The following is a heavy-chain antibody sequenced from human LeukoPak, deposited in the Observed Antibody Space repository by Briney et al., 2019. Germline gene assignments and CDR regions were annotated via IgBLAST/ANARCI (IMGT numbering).Heavy chain of an antibody. CDR3: ATRAADVPTRPAYYYYYMDV. Sequence: SVKVSCKASGGTFSSYVISWVRQAPGQGLEWMGGIIPIFGTAKYAQKFQGRVTITADKSTSSAYMELSSLRSEDTAVYYCATRAADVPTRPAYYYYYMDVWGKGTTVTVSS. J-gene: IGHJ6*03. V-gene: IGHV1-69*06. CDR2: IIPIFGTA. CDR1: GGTFSSYV. D-gene: IGHD6-6*01.